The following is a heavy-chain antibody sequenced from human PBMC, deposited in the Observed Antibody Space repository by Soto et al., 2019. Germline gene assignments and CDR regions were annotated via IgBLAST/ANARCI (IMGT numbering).Heavy chain of an antibody. D-gene: IGHD6-13*01. Sequence: GGSVRLSCAASGFTFDDYAMHWVRQAPGKGLEWVSGISWNSGDIGYADSVKGRFTISRDNAKNSLYLQMNSLRAEDTALYYCTKDLPKGRSSDWSGYYFDYWGQGTLVTVSS. CDR3: TKDLPKGRSSDWSGYYFDY. CDR2: ISWNSGDI. CDR1: GFTFDDYA. V-gene: IGHV3-9*01. J-gene: IGHJ4*02.